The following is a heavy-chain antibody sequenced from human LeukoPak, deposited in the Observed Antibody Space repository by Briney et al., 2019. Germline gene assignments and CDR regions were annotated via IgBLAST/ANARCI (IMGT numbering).Heavy chain of an antibody. CDR1: GFTFSSYS. Sequence: SGGSLRLSCAASGFTFSSYSMNWVRQAPGKGLEWVSSISSSSSYIYYADSVKGRFTISRDNSKNTLYLQMNSLRAEDTAIYYCAKATTAAEYYFDFWGQGTLVTVSS. V-gene: IGHV3-21*04. CDR2: ISSSSSYI. J-gene: IGHJ4*02. D-gene: IGHD1-1*01. CDR3: AKATTAAEYYFDF.